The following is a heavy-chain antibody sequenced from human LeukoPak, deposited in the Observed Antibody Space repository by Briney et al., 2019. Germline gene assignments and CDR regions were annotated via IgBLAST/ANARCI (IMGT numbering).Heavy chain of an antibody. CDR2: IWHDGCHK. V-gene: IGHV3-33*01. J-gene: IGHJ4*02. CDR1: GFAFNIYA. Sequence: GGSLRLSCAASGFAFNIYAMHWVRQAPGQGLEWVALIWHDGCHKFYSNSVRGQFTISRDNSENTVSLQLNNLRREDTAVYYCAREIFGSGSYPDLWGQGTLVTVSS. CDR3: AREIFGSGSYPDL. D-gene: IGHD3-10*01.